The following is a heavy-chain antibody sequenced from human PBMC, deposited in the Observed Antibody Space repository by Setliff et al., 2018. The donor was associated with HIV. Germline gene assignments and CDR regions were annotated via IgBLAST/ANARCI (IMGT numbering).Heavy chain of an antibody. J-gene: IGHJ4*02. CDR3: ARDDYYDSSGYPYYFDY. V-gene: IGHV3-23*01. D-gene: IGHD3-22*01. CDR1: GFTFSTYW. CDR2: ISGSGGST. Sequence: GGSLRLSCAASGFTFSTYWMSWVRQAPGKGLEWVSAISGSGGSTYYADSVKGRFTISRDNSKNTLYLQMNSLRAEDTAVYYCARDDYYDSSGYPYYFDYWGQGTLVTVSS.